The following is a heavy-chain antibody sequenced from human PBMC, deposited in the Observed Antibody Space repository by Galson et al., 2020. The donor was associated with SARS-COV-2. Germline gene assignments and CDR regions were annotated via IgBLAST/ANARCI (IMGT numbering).Heavy chain of an antibody. CDR2: INNGGNT. CDR3: ARGGTGSFDY. CDR1: GFTFSYYA. J-gene: IGHJ4*02. Sequence: ESLKISCAASGFTFSYYAMYWVRQAPGKGLEYVSGINNGGNTYYANYVKDRFTISRDNSKNMMHLQMDSLRTDDMAVYFCARGGTGSFDYWGRGTLVTVSS. V-gene: IGHV3-64*01. D-gene: IGHD3-10*01.